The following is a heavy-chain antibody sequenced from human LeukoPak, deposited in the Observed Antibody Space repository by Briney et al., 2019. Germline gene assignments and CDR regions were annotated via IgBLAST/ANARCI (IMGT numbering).Heavy chain of an antibody. V-gene: IGHV4-61*01. D-gene: IGHD6-19*01. CDR1: GGSVSSGSYY. CDR3: ATLSYSSGWPIGY. J-gene: IGHJ4*02. CDR2: IYYSGST. Sequence: SETLSLTCTVSGGSVSSGSYYWSWIRQPPGKGLEWIGYIYYSGSTNYNPSLKSRVTISVDTSKNQSSLKLSSVTAADTAVYYCATLSYSSGWPIGYWGQGTLVTVSS.